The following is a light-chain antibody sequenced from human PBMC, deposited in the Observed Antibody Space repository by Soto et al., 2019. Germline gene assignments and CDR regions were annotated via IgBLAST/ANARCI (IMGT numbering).Light chain of an antibody. CDR3: QQYGSSPP. V-gene: IGKV3-20*01. CDR1: QSVSSTY. J-gene: IGKJ4*01. Sequence: ESVLTQSPGTLSLSPGERATLSCRASQSVSSTYSAWYQQKPGQAPRLLIYGASSRATGIPDRFSGSGSGTDFTLIISTVEPADFAVYYWQQYGSSPPFGGGNKVEIK. CDR2: GAS.